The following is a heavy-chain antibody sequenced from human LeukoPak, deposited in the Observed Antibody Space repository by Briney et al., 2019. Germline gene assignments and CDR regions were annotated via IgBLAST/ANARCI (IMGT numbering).Heavy chain of an antibody. D-gene: IGHD3-22*01. CDR1: GGSISSYY. CDR3: SRVLGYYYDSSGYLDAFDI. J-gene: IGHJ3*02. CDR2: IYYSGST. V-gene: IGHV4-59*01. Sequence: SETLSLTCSVSGGSISSYYWSWIRQPPGKGLEWMGYIYYSGSTNYNPSLKSRVTISVDTSKNQFSLKLSSVTAADTAVYYCSRVLGYYYDSSGYLDAFDIWGQGTMVTVSS.